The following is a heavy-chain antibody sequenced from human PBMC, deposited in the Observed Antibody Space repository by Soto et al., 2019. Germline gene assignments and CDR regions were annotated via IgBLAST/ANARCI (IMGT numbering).Heavy chain of an antibody. V-gene: IGHV1-18*04. CDR2: ISAYNGNT. CDR3: ARDRRGIVVVPAANAWFDP. J-gene: IGHJ5*02. Sequence: QVQLVQSGAEVKKPGASVKVSCKASGYTFTSYGISWVRQAPGQGLEWMGWISAYNGNTNYAQKVQDRVTMTTDTSTSTAYMELRSLRSDDTAVYYCARDRRGIVVVPAANAWFDPWGQGTLVTVSS. CDR1: GYTFTSYG. D-gene: IGHD2-2*01.